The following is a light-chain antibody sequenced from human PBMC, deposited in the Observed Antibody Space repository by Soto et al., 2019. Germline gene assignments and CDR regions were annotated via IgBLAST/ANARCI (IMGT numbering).Light chain of an antibody. V-gene: IGKV3-15*01. CDR1: QSVSSN. Sequence: EIVMTQSPATLSVSPGERATLSCRASQSVSSNLAWYQQKPGQAPRLLIYGASTRATGIPARFSGSGSGTEFSLTFSSLRSEDFAVYYCLQYNNWPRTFGQGNKVEIK. J-gene: IGKJ1*01. CDR3: LQYNNWPRT. CDR2: GAS.